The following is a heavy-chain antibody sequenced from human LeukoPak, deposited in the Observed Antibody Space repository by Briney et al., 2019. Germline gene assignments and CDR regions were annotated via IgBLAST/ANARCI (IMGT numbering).Heavy chain of an antibody. J-gene: IGHJ3*02. D-gene: IGHD2-2*03. CDR1: GFTFDDYA. V-gene: IGHV3-43*02. CDR2: ISGDAGST. Sequence: PGGSLRLSCAASGFTFDDYAMHWVRQAPGTGLDWVSLISGDAGSTYYADSVRGRFTISRDNSKNSLYLQMNSLRTEDTALYYCAKDIGYCSSTSCSMFDDAFDIWGQGTMVTVSS. CDR3: AKDIGYCSSTSCSMFDDAFDI.